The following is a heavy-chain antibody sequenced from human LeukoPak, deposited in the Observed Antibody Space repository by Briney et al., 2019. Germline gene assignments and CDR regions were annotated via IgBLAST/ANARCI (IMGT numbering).Heavy chain of an antibody. J-gene: IGHJ6*02. Sequence: ASVKVSCKASGYTFTSYYMHWVRQAPGQGLEWMGIINPSGGSTTYAQKFQGRVTMTRDTSTSTVYMELSSLRSEDTAVYYCARDRGYTYDYESFGMDVWGQGTTVTVSS. V-gene: IGHV1-46*01. CDR1: GYTFTSYY. D-gene: IGHD5-18*01. CDR3: ARDRGYTYDYESFGMDV. CDR2: INPSGGST.